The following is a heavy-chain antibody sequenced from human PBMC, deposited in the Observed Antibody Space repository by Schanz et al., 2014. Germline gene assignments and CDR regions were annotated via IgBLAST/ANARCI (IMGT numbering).Heavy chain of an antibody. CDR1: GYTLSAYS. Sequence: QVQLVQSGTQVKKPGASVKVSCKASGYTLSAYSLHWVRQAPGQGLEWMGIVNPSVRGTHFAREFQGRVTVTSDTSTSTAYMELSSLRSEDTAVYYCARDRRRYCSTASCLHDNWFDPWGQGTLVIVSS. J-gene: IGHJ5*02. CDR3: ARDRRRYCSTASCLHDNWFDP. CDR2: VNPSVRGT. V-gene: IGHV1-46*01. D-gene: IGHD2-2*01.